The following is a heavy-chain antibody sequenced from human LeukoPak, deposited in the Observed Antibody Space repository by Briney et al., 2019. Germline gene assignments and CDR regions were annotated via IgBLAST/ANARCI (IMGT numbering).Heavy chain of an antibody. CDR2: IWFDGGDK. J-gene: IGHJ4*02. D-gene: IGHD5-12*01. Sequence: GRSLRVSCAASGFTFSSYGMHWVRQAPGKGLEWVAVIWFDGGDKYYADSVKGRFTISRDNSKNTLYLQMNSLRAEDTAVYYCARDLKSAYSGYEIDYWGQGTLVTVSS. CDR1: GFTFSSYG. CDR3: ARDLKSAYSGYEIDY. V-gene: IGHV3-33*01.